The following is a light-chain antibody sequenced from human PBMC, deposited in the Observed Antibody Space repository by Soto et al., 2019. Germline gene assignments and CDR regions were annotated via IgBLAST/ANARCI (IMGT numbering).Light chain of an antibody. CDR2: NSS. Sequence: EIVLTQSPGTLSLSPGETAALSCRASRSLSDNHLAWYQQRPGQAPRLLIYNSSSRAAGIPDRFRGSGSGTDVTLTIRRLEPEDLGVYYCQQYSDAPHTFGLGTKVEIQ. J-gene: IGKJ2*01. CDR3: QQYSDAPHT. CDR1: RSLSDNH. V-gene: IGKV3-20*01.